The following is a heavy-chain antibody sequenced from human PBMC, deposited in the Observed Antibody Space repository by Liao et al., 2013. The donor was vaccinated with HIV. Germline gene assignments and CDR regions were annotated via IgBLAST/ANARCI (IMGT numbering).Heavy chain of an antibody. J-gene: IGHJ5*02. Sequence: QLQLQESGPGLVKPSETLSLTCTVSGGSISSSSYYWGWIRQPPGKGLEWIGSIYYSGSTYYNPSLKSRVTISVDTSKNQFSLKLSSVTAADTAVYYCARVPRIGAVWFDPWGQGTLVTVSS. CDR3: ARVPRIGAVWFDP. CDR1: GGSISSSSYY. CDR2: IYYSGST. V-gene: IGHV4-39*07. D-gene: IGHD3-16*01.